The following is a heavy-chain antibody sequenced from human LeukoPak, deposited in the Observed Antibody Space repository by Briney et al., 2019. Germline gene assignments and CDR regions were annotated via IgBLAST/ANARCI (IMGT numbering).Heavy chain of an antibody. CDR2: ISYDGSNK. CDR1: GFTFSSYA. CDR3: AREEVIAAAFDY. J-gene: IGHJ4*02. Sequence: PGGSLRLSCAASGFTFSSYAMHWVRQAPGKGLEWVAGISYDGSNKYYADSVKGRFTISRDNSKNTLYLQMNSLRAEDTAVYYCAREEVIAAAFDYWGQGTLVTVSS. D-gene: IGHD6-13*01. V-gene: IGHV3-30-3*01.